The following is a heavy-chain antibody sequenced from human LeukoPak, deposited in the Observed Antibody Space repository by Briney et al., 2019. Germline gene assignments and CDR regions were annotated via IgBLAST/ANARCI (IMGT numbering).Heavy chain of an antibody. CDR3: ARSFLDIVVVPAAAMDV. J-gene: IGHJ6*03. Sequence: PGGSLRLSCAASGFTFSSYAMHWVRQAPGKGLEYVSAISSNGGSTYYANSVKGRFTISRDNSKNTLYLQMGSLRAEDMAVYCCARSFLDIVVVPAAAMDVWGKGSTVTVSS. D-gene: IGHD2-2*01. V-gene: IGHV3-64*01. CDR1: GFTFSSYA. CDR2: ISSNGGST.